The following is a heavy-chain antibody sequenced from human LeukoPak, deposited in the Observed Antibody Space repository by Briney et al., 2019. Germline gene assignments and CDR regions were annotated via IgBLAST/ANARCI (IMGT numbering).Heavy chain of an antibody. CDR3: ARQDCSSTSCYKGPFDY. CDR2: IYYSGST. D-gene: IGHD2-2*02. J-gene: IGHJ4*02. CDR1: GGSISSSSYY. Sequence: SETLSLTCTVSGGSISSSSYYWGWIRQPPGKGLEWIGSIYYSGSTYYNPSLKSRVTISVDTSKNQFSLKLSSVTAAATVVYYCARQDCSSTSCYKGPFDYWGQGTLVTVSS. V-gene: IGHV4-39*01.